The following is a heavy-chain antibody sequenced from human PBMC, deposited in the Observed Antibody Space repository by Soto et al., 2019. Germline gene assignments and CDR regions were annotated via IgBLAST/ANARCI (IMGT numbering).Heavy chain of an antibody. CDR3: ARTTNTGTDY. D-gene: IGHD1-1*01. CDR2: IDWDGEK. CDR1: GFSLTSNEMR. Sequence: SGPTLVNPTQTLTLTCTFSGFSLTSNEMRVTWIRQPPGKALEWLARIDWDGEKFYTSSLRTRLTISKDSSKNQVVLTMTNMDPVDTATYYCARTTNTGTDYWGQGTLVTVSS. V-gene: IGHV2-70*04. J-gene: IGHJ4*02.